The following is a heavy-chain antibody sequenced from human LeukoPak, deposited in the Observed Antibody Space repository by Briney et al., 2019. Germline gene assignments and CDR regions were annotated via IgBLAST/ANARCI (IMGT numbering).Heavy chain of an antibody. D-gene: IGHD2-21*01. V-gene: IGHV3-23*01. CDR2: ISGSGGST. CDR3: AKAYSRVVVVIAIGLGY. Sequence: GGSPRLSCAASGFTFSSYAMSWVRQAPGKGLEWVSAISGSGGSTYYADSVKGRFTISRDNSKNTLYLQMNSLRAEDTAVYYCAKAYSRVVVVIAIGLGYWGQGTLVTVSS. J-gene: IGHJ4*02. CDR1: GFTFSSYA.